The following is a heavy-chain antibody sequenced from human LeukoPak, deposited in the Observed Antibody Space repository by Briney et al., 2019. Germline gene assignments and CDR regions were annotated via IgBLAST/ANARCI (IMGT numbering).Heavy chain of an antibody. D-gene: IGHD2-21*02. V-gene: IGHV4-4*02. CDR1: GGSISSSNW. CDR2: IYHSGST. J-gene: IGHJ3*02. Sequence: SETLSLTCAVSGGSISSSNWWSWVRQPPGKGLEWIGYIYHSGSTYYNPSLKSRVTISVDRSKNQFSLKLSSVTAADTAVYYCARGPKYHIVVVTAISWAFDIWGQGTMVTVSS. CDR3: ARGPKYHIVVVTAISWAFDI.